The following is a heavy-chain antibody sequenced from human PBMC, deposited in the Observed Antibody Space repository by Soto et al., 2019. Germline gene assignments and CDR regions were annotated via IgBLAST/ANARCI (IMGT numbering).Heavy chain of an antibody. D-gene: IGHD3-10*01. CDR2: IYYSGST. V-gene: IGHV4-59*01. CDR3: AKYYSGSWRYQHYFDY. CDR1: GGSISNYY. J-gene: IGHJ4*02. Sequence: QVQLQESGPGLVKPSETLSLTCTVSGGSISNYYWSWIRQPPGKGLEWIGYIYYSGSTNYNPSLKSRVATSVDTSKIQFSLNLSSVIAADTAVYYCAKYYSGSWRYQHYFDYWGQGTLVTVSS.